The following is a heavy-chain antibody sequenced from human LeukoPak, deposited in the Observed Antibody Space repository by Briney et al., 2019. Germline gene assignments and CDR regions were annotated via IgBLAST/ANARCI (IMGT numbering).Heavy chain of an antibody. V-gene: IGHV4-31*03. J-gene: IGHJ4*02. CDR1: GGSISNGGYY. CDR3: ARDLSYDSSGGFDY. Sequence: PSQTLSLTCTVSGGSISNGGYYWSWIRQHPGKGLEWIGYIYYSGSTYYNPSLKSRVTISVDTSKNQFSLKLSSVTAADTAVYYCARDLSYDSSGGFDYWGQGTLVTVSS. CDR2: IYYSGST. D-gene: IGHD3-22*01.